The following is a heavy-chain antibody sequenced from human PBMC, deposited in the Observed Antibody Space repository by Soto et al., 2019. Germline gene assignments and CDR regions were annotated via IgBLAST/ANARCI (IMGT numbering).Heavy chain of an antibody. Sequence: SETLSVTCTVSGGSISNAAYSWSWIGQPPGKGLEWIGYIYPSGMPFYNPSLRSRVTISIDRSNDQFSLNLKSVTAADTAVYYCARERGGYGLFDSWGQGTLVTVSS. J-gene: IGHJ4*02. V-gene: IGHV4-30-2*01. CDR2: IYPSGMP. CDR1: GGSISNAAYS. CDR3: ARERGGYGLFDS. D-gene: IGHD5-18*01.